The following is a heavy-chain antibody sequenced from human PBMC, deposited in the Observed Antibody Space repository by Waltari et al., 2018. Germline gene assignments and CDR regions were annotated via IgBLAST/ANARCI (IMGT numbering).Heavy chain of an antibody. CDR1: GFTFSSYS. J-gene: IGHJ6*02. CDR3: ARDGDDFWSGEGYYYYGMDV. CDR2: ISSSSSYI. Sequence: EVQLVESGGGLVKPGGSLRLSCAASGFTFSSYSMNWVRKAPGKGLEWVSSISSSSSYIYYADSVKGRFTISRDNAKNSLYLQMNSLRAEDTAVYYCARDGDDFWSGEGYYYYGMDVWGQGTTVTVSS. V-gene: IGHV3-21*01. D-gene: IGHD3-3*01.